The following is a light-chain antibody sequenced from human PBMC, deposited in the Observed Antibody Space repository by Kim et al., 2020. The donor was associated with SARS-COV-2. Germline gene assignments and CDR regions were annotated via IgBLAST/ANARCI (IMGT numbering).Light chain of an antibody. Sequence: QSITFSCAGTSSVVGPYNLVSWFQQHPGKAPKLIIYEVTKRPSGVSNRFSGSRSGNTASLTISGLQAEDEADYHCCSYGGSSTYVVFGGGTQLTVL. CDR3: CSYGGSSTYVV. CDR1: SSVVGPYNL. V-gene: IGLV2-23*02. J-gene: IGLJ2*01. CDR2: EVT.